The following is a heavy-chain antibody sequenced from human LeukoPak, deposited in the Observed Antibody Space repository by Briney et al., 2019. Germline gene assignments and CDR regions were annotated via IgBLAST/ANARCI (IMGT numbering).Heavy chain of an antibody. CDR3: ARPHYSSSATSFDY. Sequence: SETLSLTCAVYGGSFSGYYWSWIRQPPGKGLEWIGEINHSGSTNYNPSLKSRVTISVDTSKNQFSLKLSSVTAADTAVYYCARPHYSSSATSFDYWGQGTLVTVSS. CDR2: INHSGST. D-gene: IGHD6-6*01. CDR1: GGSFSGYY. J-gene: IGHJ4*02. V-gene: IGHV4-34*01.